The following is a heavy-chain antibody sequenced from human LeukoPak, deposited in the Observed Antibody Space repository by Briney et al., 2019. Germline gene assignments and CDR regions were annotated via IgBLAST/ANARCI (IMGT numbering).Heavy chain of an antibody. CDR3: ARDLTYYYGSGSDFSPGGGAFDI. CDR1: GYTFTGYY. Sequence: ASVKVSCKASGYTFTGYYMHWVRQAPGQGLEWMGWINPNSGGTNYAQKFQGRVTMTRDTSISTAYMELSRLRSDDTAVYYCARDLTYYYGSGSDFSPGGGAFDIWGQGTMVTVSS. J-gene: IGHJ3*02. V-gene: IGHV1-2*02. D-gene: IGHD3-10*01. CDR2: INPNSGGT.